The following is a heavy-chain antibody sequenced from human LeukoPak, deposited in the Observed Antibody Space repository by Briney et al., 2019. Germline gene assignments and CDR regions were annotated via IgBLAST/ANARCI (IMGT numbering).Heavy chain of an antibody. CDR1: GYTFTSYD. D-gene: IGHD3-22*01. CDR2: MNPNSGNT. V-gene: IGHV1-8*03. J-gene: IGHJ4*02. Sequence: ASVKVSCKASGYTFTSYDINWVRQATGQGLEWMGWMNPNSGNTGYAQKFQGRAAITRNTSISTAYMELSSLRSEDTAVYYCARVGSSGYVPYYFDYWGQGTLVTVSS. CDR3: ARVGSSGYVPYYFDY.